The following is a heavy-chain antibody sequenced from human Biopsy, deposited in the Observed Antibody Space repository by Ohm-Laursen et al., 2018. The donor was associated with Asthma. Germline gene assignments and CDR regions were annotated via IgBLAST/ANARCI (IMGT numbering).Heavy chain of an antibody. CDR1: GYTFTSYY. Sequence: ASVKVSCKASGYTFTSYYMHWVRQAPGQGLEWMGIINPSGGSTSYAQKFQGRVTITADESTSTAYMELSSLRSEDTAVYYCARSSHINWGGYFDYWGQGTLVTVSS. D-gene: IGHD7-27*01. J-gene: IGHJ4*02. CDR3: ARSSHINWGGYFDY. CDR2: INPSGGST. V-gene: IGHV1-46*01.